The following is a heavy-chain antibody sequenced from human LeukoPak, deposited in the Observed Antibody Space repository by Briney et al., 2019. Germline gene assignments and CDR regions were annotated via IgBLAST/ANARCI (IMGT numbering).Heavy chain of an antibody. V-gene: IGHV4-59*01. CDR3: ARGRYSSGWYGSEAFDI. D-gene: IGHD6-19*01. Sequence: SETLSLTCTLSRGAPSTVFCSWVRQPAGPGRGWFGYMCYSGSTNYNPSLKSRVTISVDTSKNQFPLKLSSVTAADTAVYYCARGRYSSGWYGSEAFDIWGQGTMVTVSS. J-gene: IGHJ3*02. CDR1: RGAPSTVF. CDR2: MCYSGST.